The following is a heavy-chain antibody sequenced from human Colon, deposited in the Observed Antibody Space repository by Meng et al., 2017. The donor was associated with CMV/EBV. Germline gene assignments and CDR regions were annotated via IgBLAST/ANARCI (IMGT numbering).Heavy chain of an antibody. CDR2: INSNSGAT. D-gene: IGHD1-26*01. V-gene: IGHV1-2*02. J-gene: IGHJ4*02. CDR3: ARDPSGSRVPFDY. CDR1: GYTFSDYH. Sequence: VQLVEVWAEVKKPGASVKVSCKTSGYTFSDYHIHWVRQAPGQGLEWMGWINSNSGATDYAQKFQGRFTMTRDTSITTVYMELSSLRSDDTAVYYCARDPSGSRVPFDYWGQGSLVTVSS.